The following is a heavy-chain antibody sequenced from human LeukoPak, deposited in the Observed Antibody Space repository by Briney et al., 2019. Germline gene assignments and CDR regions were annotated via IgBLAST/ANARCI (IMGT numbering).Heavy chain of an antibody. CDR1: GFTFSSYA. V-gene: IGHV3-23*01. J-gene: IGHJ4*02. CDR3: ARDHDYGSGSYLDY. CDR2: ISGSGGST. D-gene: IGHD3-10*01. Sequence: GGSLRLSCVASGFTFSSYAMSWVRQAPGKGLEWVSAISGSGGSTYYADSVKGRFTISRDNSKNTLYLQMNSLRAEDTAVYYCARDHDYGSGSYLDYWGQGTLVTVSS.